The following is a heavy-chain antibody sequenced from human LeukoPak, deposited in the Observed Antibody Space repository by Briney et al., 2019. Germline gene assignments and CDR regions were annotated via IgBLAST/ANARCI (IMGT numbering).Heavy chain of an antibody. CDR1: GYTFTGYY. CDR3: ARGLSSGTLGMDV. D-gene: IGHD3-10*01. V-gene: IGHV1-2*02. J-gene: IGHJ6*02. CDR2: INPNSGGT. Sequence: GASVKVSCKASGYTFTGYYMHWVRQAPGQGLEWMGWINPNSGGTNYAQKFQGRVTMTRDTSISTAYMELSRLRSDGTAVYYCARGLSSGTLGMDVWGQGTTVTVSS.